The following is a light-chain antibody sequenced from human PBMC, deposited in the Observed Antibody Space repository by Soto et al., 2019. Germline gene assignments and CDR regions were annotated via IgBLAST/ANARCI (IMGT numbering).Light chain of an antibody. V-gene: IGLV1-44*01. CDR1: SSNIGSNT. J-gene: IGLJ1*01. CDR3: ATWDDSRNAYV. CDR2: DND. Sequence: QSVLTQPPSVSGTPGQRVTISASGSSSNIGSNTVSWYQQLPGTAPKLLIYDNDERPSGVPHRFSGSKSATSASLAISGLQSEDEGDYYCATWDDSRNAYVFGPGT.